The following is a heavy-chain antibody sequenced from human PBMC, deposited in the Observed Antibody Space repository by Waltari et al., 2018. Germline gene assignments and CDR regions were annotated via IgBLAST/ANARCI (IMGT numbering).Heavy chain of an antibody. CDR3: ARRQYGHWFDP. CDR2: IYYSGST. J-gene: IGHJ5*02. D-gene: IGHD4-4*01. CDR1: GGSIRSSSYH. V-gene: IGHV4-39*01. Sequence: QLQLQESGPGLVKPSETLSLTCTVSGGSIRSSSYHWGWIRQPPGKGLEWIGSIYYSGSTYYNPSLKSRVTISVDTSKNQFSLKLSSVTAADTAVYYCARRQYGHWFDPWGQGTLVTVSS.